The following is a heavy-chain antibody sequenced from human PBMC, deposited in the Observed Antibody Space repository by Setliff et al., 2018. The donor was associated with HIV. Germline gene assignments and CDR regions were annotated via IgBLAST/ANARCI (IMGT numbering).Heavy chain of an antibody. D-gene: IGHD6-6*01. Sequence: GGSLRLSCAASGFTFSSYWMHWVRQAPGKGLVWVSRINSDGSSTSYADSVKGRFTISRDNAKNTLYLQMNSLRAEDTAVYYCVKNIGGYSSSSVFDYWGQGTLVTVSS. CDR2: INSDGSST. V-gene: IGHV3-74*01. CDR1: GFTFSSYW. CDR3: VKNIGGYSSSSVFDY. J-gene: IGHJ4*02.